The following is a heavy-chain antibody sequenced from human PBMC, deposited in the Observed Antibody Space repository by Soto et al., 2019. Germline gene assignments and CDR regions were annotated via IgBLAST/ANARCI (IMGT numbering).Heavy chain of an antibody. CDR1: GFTFSSYG. D-gene: IGHD2-8*01. CDR2: ISYDGSNK. CDR3: AKDMEVWGTKAFFDY. J-gene: IGHJ4*02. V-gene: IGHV3-30*18. Sequence: QVQLVESGGGVVQPGRSLRLSCAASGFTFSSYGMHWVRQAPGKRLEWVAVISYDGSNKYYADSVKGRFTISRDNSKNTLYLQMNSLRAEDTAVYYCAKDMEVWGTKAFFDYWGQGTLVTVSS.